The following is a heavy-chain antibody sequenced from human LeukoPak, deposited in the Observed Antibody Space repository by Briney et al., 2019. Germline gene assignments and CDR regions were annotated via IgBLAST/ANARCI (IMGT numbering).Heavy chain of an antibody. CDR1: GYTFTGYY. CDR3: ARDLIVGATLAGGHDAFDI. J-gene: IGHJ3*02. D-gene: IGHD1-26*01. CDR2: INPNSGGT. Sequence: GASVKVSYKASGYTFTGYYMHWVRQAPGQGLEWMGWINPNSGGTNYAQNLQGRVTMTTGTSTRTAYMDLRSLRSDDTAVYYCARDLIVGATLAGGHDAFDIWGQGTMVTVSS. V-gene: IGHV1-2*02.